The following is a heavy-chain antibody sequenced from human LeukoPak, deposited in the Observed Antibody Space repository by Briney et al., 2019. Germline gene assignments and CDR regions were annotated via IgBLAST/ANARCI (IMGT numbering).Heavy chain of an antibody. V-gene: IGHV1-69*04. Sequence: SVKVSCKASGGTFSSYAISWVRQTPGQGLEWEGRIIPILGIANYAQKFQGRVTITADKSTTTAYMELSSLRSEDTAVYYCARGYCSGGSCYFSQDFDYWGQGTLVTVSS. D-gene: IGHD2-15*01. CDR1: GGTFSSYA. CDR2: IIPILGIA. CDR3: ARGYCSGGSCYFSQDFDY. J-gene: IGHJ4*02.